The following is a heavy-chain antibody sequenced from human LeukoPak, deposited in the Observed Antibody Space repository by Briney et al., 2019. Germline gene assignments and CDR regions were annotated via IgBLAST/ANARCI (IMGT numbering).Heavy chain of an antibody. J-gene: IGHJ4*02. Sequence: SETLSLTCAVSGGSISSGGYSWSWIRQPPGKGLEWIGYIYHSGSTYYNPSLKSRVTISVDRSKNQFSLRLSSVTAADTAVYYCARTEKLGAGDMVYWGQGTLVTVSS. D-gene: IGHD7-27*01. CDR1: GGSISSGGYS. CDR3: ARTEKLGAGDMVY. V-gene: IGHV4-30-2*01. CDR2: IYHSGST.